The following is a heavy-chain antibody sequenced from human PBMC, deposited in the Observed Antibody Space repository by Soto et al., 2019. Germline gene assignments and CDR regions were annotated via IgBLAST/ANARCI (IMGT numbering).Heavy chain of an antibody. D-gene: IGHD4-17*01. CDR3: ARHFGYGDSYYGMDV. V-gene: IGHV4-59*08. CDR1: GGSISSYY. Sequence: QVQLQESGPGLVKPSETLSLTCTVSGGSISSYYWSWIQQPPGKGLEWIGYIYYSGSTNYNPSLKSRVTISVDTSKNQFSLKLSSVTAADTAVYYCARHFGYGDSYYGMDVWGQGTTVTVSS. CDR2: IYYSGST. J-gene: IGHJ6*02.